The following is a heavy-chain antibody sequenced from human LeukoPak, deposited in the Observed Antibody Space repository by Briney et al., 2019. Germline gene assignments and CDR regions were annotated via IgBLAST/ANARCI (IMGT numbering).Heavy chain of an antibody. V-gene: IGHV4-4*02. CDR2: IYHSGST. CDR1: GGSISSSNW. Sequence: PSETLSLTCAVSGGSISSSNWWSWFRQPPGKGLEWIGEIYHSGSTNYNPSLKSRVTISVDKSKNQFSLKLSSVTAADTAVYYCASRGYCSSTSCPRGAFDIWGQGTMVTVSS. J-gene: IGHJ3*02. CDR3: ASRGYCSSTSCPRGAFDI. D-gene: IGHD2-2*01.